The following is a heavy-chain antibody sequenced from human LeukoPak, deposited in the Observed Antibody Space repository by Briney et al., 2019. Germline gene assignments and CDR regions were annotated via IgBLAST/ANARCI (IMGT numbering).Heavy chain of an antibody. CDR1: GVTLSNYA. D-gene: IGHD4-17*01. Sequence: GGSLRLSCTASGVTLSNYAMHWVRRPPGRGLEWVAVISFDGTNKYYGDSVEGRFSVSRDNSKNILYLQMNSLRPDDTAIYYCATDYGDYEPIDYWGQGALVTVPS. V-gene: IGHV3-30*04. CDR2: ISFDGTNK. CDR3: ATDYGDYEPIDY. J-gene: IGHJ4*02.